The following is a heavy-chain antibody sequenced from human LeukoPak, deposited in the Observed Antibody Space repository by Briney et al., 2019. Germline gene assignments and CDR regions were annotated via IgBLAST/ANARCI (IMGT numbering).Heavy chain of an antibody. V-gene: IGHV3-21*01. CDR2: ISSSSSYI. CDR3: ARRNEYYYYGMDV. CDR1: GFTFSSYS. Sequence: GGSLRLSCAASGFTFSSYSMNWVRQAPGKGLEWVSSISSSSSYIYYADSVKGRFTISRDNAKNPLYLQMNSLRAEDTAVYYCARRNEYYYYGMDVWGKGTTVTVSS. D-gene: IGHD1-1*01. J-gene: IGHJ6*04.